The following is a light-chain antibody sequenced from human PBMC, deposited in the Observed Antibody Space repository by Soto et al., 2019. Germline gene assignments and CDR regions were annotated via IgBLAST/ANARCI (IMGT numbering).Light chain of an antibody. V-gene: IGKV1-12*01. J-gene: IGKJ3*01. CDR1: QGISDW. CDR3: QQATSFPCL. Sequence: DIQMTQSPSSVSASVGDRVTITCRASQGISDWLAWYQQKPGKAPKLLIYATSSLQSGVPSRFSSSGSGTDFTLTIRSLKPEDFTTYYCQQATSFPCLFAPGTKVHIK. CDR2: ATS.